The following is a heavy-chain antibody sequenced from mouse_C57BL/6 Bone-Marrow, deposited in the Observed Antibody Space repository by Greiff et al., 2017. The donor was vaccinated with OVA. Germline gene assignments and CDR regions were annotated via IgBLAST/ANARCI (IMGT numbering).Heavy chain of an antibody. CDR1: GYTFTDYY. V-gene: IGHV1-26*01. CDR2: INPNNGGT. Sequence: EVQLQQSGPELVKPGASVKISCKASGYTFTDYYMNWVKQSHGKSLEWIGDINPNNGGTSYNQKFKGKATLTVDKSSSTAYMELRSLTSEDSAVYYCAWLRAYWGQGTLVTVSA. J-gene: IGHJ3*01. D-gene: IGHD2-2*01. CDR3: AWLRAY.